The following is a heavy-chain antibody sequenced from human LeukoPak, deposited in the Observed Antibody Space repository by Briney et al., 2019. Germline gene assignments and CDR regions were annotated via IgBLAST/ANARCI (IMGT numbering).Heavy chain of an antibody. CDR2: IRYDGSNE. Sequence: GGSLRLSCAAAGFTFSNYGMHWVRQAPGKGLEWVTFIRYDGSNEYYADSVKGRFTISRDNSKNTLYLQMNSLRAEDTAVYYCATGGDDSIDYWGQGTLVTVSS. J-gene: IGHJ4*02. CDR1: GFTFSNYG. CDR3: ATGGDDSIDY. V-gene: IGHV3-30*02. D-gene: IGHD3-10*01.